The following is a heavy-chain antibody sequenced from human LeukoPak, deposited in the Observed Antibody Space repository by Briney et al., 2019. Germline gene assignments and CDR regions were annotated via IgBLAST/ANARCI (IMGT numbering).Heavy chain of an antibody. V-gene: IGHV1-2*06. CDR2: INPNSGGT. J-gene: IGHJ4*02. CDR1: GYTFTGYY. Sequence: ASVKVSCKASGYTFTGYYMHWVRQAPGQGLEWMGRINPNSGGTNYAQKFQGRVTMTRDTSISTAYMELSSLRSDDTAVYYCARRGILTGYMFDYWGQGTLVTVSS. D-gene: IGHD3-9*01. CDR3: ARRGILTGYMFDY.